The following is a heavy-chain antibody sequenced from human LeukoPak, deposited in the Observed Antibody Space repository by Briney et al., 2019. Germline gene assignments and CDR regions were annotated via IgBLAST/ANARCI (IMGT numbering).Heavy chain of an antibody. D-gene: IGHD3-16*01. V-gene: IGHV1-2*02. Sequence: ASVKVSCKASGYTFTGYYMYWVRQAHGQGLEWMGWINPNSGGTNYAQKFQGRVTMTRDTSISTAYTELSRLRSDDTAVYYCARDFFMITFGGVINDAFDIWGQGTMVTVSS. CDR2: INPNSGGT. CDR3: ARDFFMITFGGVINDAFDI. CDR1: GYTFTGYY. J-gene: IGHJ3*02.